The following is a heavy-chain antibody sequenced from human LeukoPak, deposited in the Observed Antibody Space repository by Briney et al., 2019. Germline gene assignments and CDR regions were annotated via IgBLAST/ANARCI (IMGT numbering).Heavy chain of an antibody. CDR2: ISAYNGNT. J-gene: IGHJ3*02. V-gene: IGHV1-18*01. CDR1: GYTFTSYG. CDR3: ARDRPYSSSWYDAFDI. D-gene: IGHD6-13*01. Sequence: ASVKVSCKASGYTFTSYGISWVRQPPGQGLEWMGWISAYNGNTNYAQKLQGRVTMTTDTSTSTAYMELRSLRSDDTAVYYCARDRPYSSSWYDAFDIWGQGTMVTVSS.